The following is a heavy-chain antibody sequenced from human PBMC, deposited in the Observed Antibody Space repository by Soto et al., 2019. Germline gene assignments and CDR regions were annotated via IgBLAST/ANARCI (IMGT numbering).Heavy chain of an antibody. Sequence: QVQLQESGPGLVKPSQTLSLTCTVSGVSISSGDYYWSWIRQPPGKGLEWIGYIYYSGSTHYKPSLKSRVTISVDTSKNHFSLKLSSVTAADTAVYYCARERPDGARLDPWGQGTLVTVYS. V-gene: IGHV4-30-4*01. CDR2: IYYSGST. CDR1: GVSISSGDYY. J-gene: IGHJ5*02. CDR3: ARERPDGARLDP.